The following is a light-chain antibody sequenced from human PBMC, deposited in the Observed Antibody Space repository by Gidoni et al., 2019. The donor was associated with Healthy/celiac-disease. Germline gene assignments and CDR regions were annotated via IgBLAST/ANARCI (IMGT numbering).Light chain of an antibody. CDR2: WAS. V-gene: IGKV4-1*01. J-gene: IGKJ1*01. CDR3: QQYYSTPPWT. Sequence: DIAMTQSPDSLAVSLGERATINCQSSQSVLYSSNNKNYLAWYQQKPGQPPKLLLYWASTRESGVPDRFSGSGSGTDFTLTISSLQAEDVAVYYCQQYYSTPPWTFGQGTKVEIK. CDR1: QSVLYSSNNKNY.